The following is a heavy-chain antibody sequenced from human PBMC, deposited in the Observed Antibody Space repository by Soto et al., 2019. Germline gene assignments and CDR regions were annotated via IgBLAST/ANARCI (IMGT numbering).Heavy chain of an antibody. CDR3: ARGRQLVSVFSQAWGMDV. J-gene: IGHJ6*02. V-gene: IGHV4-59*01. CDR1: GGSISSYY. D-gene: IGHD6-6*01. CDR2: IYYSGST. Sequence: QVQLQESGPGLVKPSETLSLTCTVSGGSISSYYWSWTRQPPGKGLEWIGYIYYSGSTNYNPSLKSRVTISVDTSKNQFSLKLSSVTAADTAVYYCARGRQLVSVFSQAWGMDVWGQGTTVTVSS.